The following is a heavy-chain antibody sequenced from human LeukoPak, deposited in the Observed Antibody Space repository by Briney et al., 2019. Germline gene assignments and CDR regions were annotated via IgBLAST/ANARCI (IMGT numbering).Heavy chain of an antibody. CDR2: IYHNGIT. CDR3: AREANYYGSGSYFEGTFDY. Sequence: SETLSLTCNVSGVSISTHYWSWIRQSPGKGLEWIGHIYHNGITNYNPSLKSRVTISIDTSKNEFSLKLTSVTAADTAVYYCAREANYYGSGSYFEGTFDYGGQGSLVTVSS. CDR1: GVSISTHY. J-gene: IGHJ4*02. V-gene: IGHV4-59*11. D-gene: IGHD3-10*01.